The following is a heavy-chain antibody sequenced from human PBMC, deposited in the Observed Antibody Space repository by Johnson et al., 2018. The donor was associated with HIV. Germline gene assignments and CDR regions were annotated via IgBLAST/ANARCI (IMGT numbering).Heavy chain of an antibody. CDR1: GFTFSSYA. CDR2: ISYDGSNK. CDR3: ARGPDRTQYNFWSGWRDAFDI. J-gene: IGHJ3*02. V-gene: IGHV3-30-3*01. Sequence: VQLVESGGGLVPPGGSLRLSCAASGFTFSSYAMHWVRQAPCKGLEWVEVISYDGSNKYYADSVKGRFTISRENSKNTLYLQMNSLRAEATAVNYCARGPDRTQYNFWSGWRDAFDIWCQGTMVTVSS. D-gene: IGHD3-3*01.